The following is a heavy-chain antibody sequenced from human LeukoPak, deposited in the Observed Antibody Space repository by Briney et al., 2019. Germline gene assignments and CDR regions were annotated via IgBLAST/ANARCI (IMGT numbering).Heavy chain of an antibody. D-gene: IGHD3-3*01. Sequence: QPGGSLRLSCAASGFTFRSYWMSWVRQAPGKGPEWVANIKQDGSEKYYVDSVKGRFTISRDNAKNSLYLQMNSLRAEDTAVYYCARDAFSRISAFGVVSDAFDIWGQGTMVTVSS. V-gene: IGHV3-7*01. CDR3: ARDAFSRISAFGVVSDAFDI. CDR1: GFTFRSYW. CDR2: IKQDGSEK. J-gene: IGHJ3*02.